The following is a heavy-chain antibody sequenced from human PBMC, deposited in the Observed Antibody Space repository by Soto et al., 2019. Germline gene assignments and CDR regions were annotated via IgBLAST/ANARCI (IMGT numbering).Heavy chain of an antibody. V-gene: IGHV4-31*03. Sequence: PSETLSLTCTVSGGSIGSGGYYWSWILQHPGKGLEWIGYIYYSGSTYYNPSLKSRVTISEDTSKNQFSLKLSSVTAADTAVYYGAGGVVRGFILTDAFDVWGQGTMVTVSS. CDR3: AGGVVRGFILTDAFDV. J-gene: IGHJ3*01. D-gene: IGHD3-10*01. CDR1: GGSIGSGGYY. CDR2: IYYSGST.